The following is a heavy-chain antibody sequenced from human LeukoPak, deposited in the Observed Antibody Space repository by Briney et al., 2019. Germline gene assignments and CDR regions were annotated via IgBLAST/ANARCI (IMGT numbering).Heavy chain of an antibody. CDR3: AKHDYDSSGRLYAFDI. V-gene: IGHV3-23*01. Sequence: PGGSLRLSCAASGFTFKNYGVSWVRQAPGNGLEWVSAISGSGGTIYYADSVKGRFTISRDNSKNTLYLEMNSLRAEDTAVYYCAKHDYDSSGRLYAFDIWGQGTMVTVCS. D-gene: IGHD3-22*01. CDR2: ISGSGGTI. J-gene: IGHJ3*02. CDR1: GFTFKNYG.